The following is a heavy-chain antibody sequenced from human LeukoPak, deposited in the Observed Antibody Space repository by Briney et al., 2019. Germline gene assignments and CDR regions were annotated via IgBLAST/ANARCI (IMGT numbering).Heavy chain of an antibody. CDR2: ISAYNGNT. V-gene: IGHV1-18*01. J-gene: IGHJ6*03. CDR1: GYTFTSYG. CDR3: ARQEVTYYYYYMDV. D-gene: IGHD2-21*02. Sequence: ASVTVSFKASGYTFTSYGISWVRQAPGQGLEWMGWISAYNGNTNYEQKLQGRVTMTTDTSTSTAYMELRSLRSDDTAVYYCARQEVTYYYYYMDVWGKGTTVTVSS.